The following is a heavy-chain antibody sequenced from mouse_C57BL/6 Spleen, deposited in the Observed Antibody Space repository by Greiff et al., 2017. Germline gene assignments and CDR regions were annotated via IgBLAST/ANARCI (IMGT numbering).Heavy chain of an antibody. CDR3: ARGTTVVHYFDY. D-gene: IGHD1-1*01. CDR1: GYTFTSYW. Sequence: VQLQQPGTELVKPGASVKLSCKASGYTFTSYWMHWVKQRPGQGLEWIGNINPSNGGTNYNEKFKSKATLTVDKSSSTAYMQLSSLTSEASAVYYCARGTTVVHYFDYWGQGTTLTVSS. V-gene: IGHV1-53*01. CDR2: INPSNGGT. J-gene: IGHJ2*01.